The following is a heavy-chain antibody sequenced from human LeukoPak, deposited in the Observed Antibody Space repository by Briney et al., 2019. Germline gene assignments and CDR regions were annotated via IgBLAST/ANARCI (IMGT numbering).Heavy chain of an antibody. Sequence: PGGSLRLSCAASGFTFSSYAMHWVRQAPGKGLEWVAVISYDGSNKYYADSVKGRFTISGDNSKNTLYLQMNSLRAEDTAVYYCARVEMATISVGYFDYWGQGTLVTVSS. CDR1: GFTFSSYA. CDR3: ARVEMATISVGYFDY. V-gene: IGHV3-30-3*01. D-gene: IGHD5-24*01. J-gene: IGHJ4*02. CDR2: ISYDGSNK.